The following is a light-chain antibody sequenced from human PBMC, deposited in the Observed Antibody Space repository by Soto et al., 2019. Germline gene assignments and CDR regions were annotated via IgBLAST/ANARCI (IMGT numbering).Light chain of an antibody. CDR3: QQYGSSLGVT. J-gene: IGKJ4*01. Sequence: EIVLPQSPGTLSLSPGERATLSCRASQSVSSSYLAWYQQKPGQAPRLLIYGASSRATGIPDRFSGSGSGTDFTLTISRLEPEDFAVYYCQQYGSSLGVTFGGGTNVDIK. CDR1: QSVSSSY. CDR2: GAS. V-gene: IGKV3-20*01.